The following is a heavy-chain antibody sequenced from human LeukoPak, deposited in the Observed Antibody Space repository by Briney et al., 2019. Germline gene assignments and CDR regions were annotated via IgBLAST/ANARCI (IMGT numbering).Heavy chain of an antibody. CDR1: GFTFNDYG. CDR2: ISYDASDK. J-gene: IGHJ4*02. V-gene: IGHV3-30*03. D-gene: IGHD1-26*01. CDR3: ASSGSYRFDY. Sequence: GRSLRLSCAASGFTFNDYGMHWVRQAPGKGLEWVAIISYDASDKYYADSVKGRFTISRDNSKNMLYVQMNSLRDEDTAVYYCASSGSYRFDYWGQGTLVTVSS.